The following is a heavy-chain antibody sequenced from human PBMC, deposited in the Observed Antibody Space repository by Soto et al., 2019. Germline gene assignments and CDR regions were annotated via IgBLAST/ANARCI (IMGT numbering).Heavy chain of an antibody. CDR2: IYSGGST. D-gene: IGHD3-3*01. Sequence: GGSLRLSCAASGFTVSSNYMSWVRQAPGKGLEWVSVIYSGGSTYYADSVKGRFTISRDNSKNTLYLQMNSLRAEDTAVYYCARGLFGSRFLEWEYGMDVWGQGTTVTVSS. CDR3: ARGLFGSRFLEWEYGMDV. CDR1: GFTVSSNY. J-gene: IGHJ6*02. V-gene: IGHV3-53*01.